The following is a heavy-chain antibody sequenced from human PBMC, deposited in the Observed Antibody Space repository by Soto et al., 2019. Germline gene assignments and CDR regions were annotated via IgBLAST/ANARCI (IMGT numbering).Heavy chain of an antibody. D-gene: IGHD3-10*01. J-gene: IGHJ5*02. CDR2: INHSGGST. CDR1: GYTFTSYY. Sequence: QVQLVQSGAEVKKPGASVKVSCKASGYTFTSYYMHWVRQAPGQGLEWMGIINHSGGSTSYAQKFQGRVTMTRDTSTSTVYMELSSLRSEDTAVYYCARDHLVTMVRGVIGGYWFDPWGQGTLVTVSS. CDR3: ARDHLVTMVRGVIGGYWFDP. V-gene: IGHV1-46*03.